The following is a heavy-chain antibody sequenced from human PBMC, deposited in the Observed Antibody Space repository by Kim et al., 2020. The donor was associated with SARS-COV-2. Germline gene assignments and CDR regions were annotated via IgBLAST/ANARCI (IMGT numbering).Heavy chain of an antibody. J-gene: IGHJ5*02. Sequence: RVTISVDTSKNQFSLKLSSVTAADTAVYYCARDAHEYSSSSRRYNWFDPWGQGTLVTVSS. CDR3: ARDAHEYSSSSRRYNWFDP. V-gene: IGHV4-31*02. D-gene: IGHD6-6*01.